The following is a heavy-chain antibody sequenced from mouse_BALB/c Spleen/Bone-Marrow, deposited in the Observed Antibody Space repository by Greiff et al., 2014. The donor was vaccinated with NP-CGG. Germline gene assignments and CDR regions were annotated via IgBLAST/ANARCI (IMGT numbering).Heavy chain of an antibody. CDR2: ISDGGSYT. CDR1: GFTFSDYY. J-gene: IGHJ3*01. V-gene: IGHV5-4*02. Sequence: EVQRVESGGGLVKPGGSLKLSCAASGFTFSDYYMYWVRWTPEKRLEWVATISDGGSYTCYPDSVKGRFTISRDNAKNNLYLQMSSLKSEDTAMYYCAREGDGAYWGQGTLVTVSA. CDR3: AREGDGAY. D-gene: IGHD3-3*01.